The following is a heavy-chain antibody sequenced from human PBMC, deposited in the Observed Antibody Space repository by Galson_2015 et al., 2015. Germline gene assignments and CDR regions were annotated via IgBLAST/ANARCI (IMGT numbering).Heavy chain of an antibody. Sequence: TLSLTCAVYGGSFSGYYWSWIRQPPGKGLEWIGEINHSGSTNYNPSLKSRVTISVDTSKNQFSLKLSSVTAADTAVYYCARRRSSGWYGRDFDYWGQGTLVTVSS. CDR3: ARRRSSGWYGRDFDY. CDR1: GGSFSGYY. D-gene: IGHD6-19*01. CDR2: INHSGST. J-gene: IGHJ4*02. V-gene: IGHV4-34*01.